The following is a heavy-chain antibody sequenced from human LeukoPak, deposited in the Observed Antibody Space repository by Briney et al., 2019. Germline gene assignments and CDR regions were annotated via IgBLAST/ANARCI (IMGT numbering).Heavy chain of an antibody. CDR2: ISTSSSTI. D-gene: IGHD2-2*01. CDR3: ARDPRLVIIPAAKQYYMDV. J-gene: IGHJ6*03. CDR1: GFTFRSYS. V-gene: IGHV3-48*01. Sequence: PGGSLRLSCAASGFTFRSYSMNWVRQAPGKGLEWVSYISTSSSTIYYADSVKGRFTISRDNAKNSLYLQMNSLRAEDTAVYYCARDPRLVIIPAAKQYYMDVWGKGTAVTVSS.